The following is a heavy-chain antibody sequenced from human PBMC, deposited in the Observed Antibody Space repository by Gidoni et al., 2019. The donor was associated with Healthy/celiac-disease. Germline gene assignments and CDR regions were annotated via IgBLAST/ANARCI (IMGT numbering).Heavy chain of an antibody. V-gene: IGHV1-69*08. CDR1: GGTFSSYT. CDR3: ARESDRYGMDV. CDR2: IIPILGIA. Sequence: QVQLVQSGAAVKKPGSSVKVSCKAAGGTFSSYTISWVRQAPGQGLEWMGRIIPILGIANYAQKFQGRVPITADKSTSTAYMELSSLRSEDTAVYYCARESDRYGMDVWGQGTTVTVSS. J-gene: IGHJ6*02.